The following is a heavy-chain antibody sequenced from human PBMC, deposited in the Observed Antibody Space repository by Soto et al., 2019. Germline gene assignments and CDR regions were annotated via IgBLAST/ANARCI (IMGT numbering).Heavy chain of an antibody. V-gene: IGHV1-18*01. CDR3: ARDPEIVAMYYYGMDV. Sequence: ASVKVSCKASGYTFTSYGISWVRQAPGQGLEWMGWISAYNGNTNYAQKLQGRVTMTTDTSTSTAYMELRSLRSDDTAVYYCARDPEIVAMYYYGMDVWGQGTTVTVSS. CDR2: ISAYNGNT. D-gene: IGHD5-12*01. CDR1: GYTFTSYG. J-gene: IGHJ6*02.